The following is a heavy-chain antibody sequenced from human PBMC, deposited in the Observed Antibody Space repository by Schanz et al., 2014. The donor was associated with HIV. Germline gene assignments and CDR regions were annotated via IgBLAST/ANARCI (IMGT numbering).Heavy chain of an antibody. CDR1: GFMFSSYA. D-gene: IGHD5-18*01. CDR2: ISDTGGST. Sequence: EVQLLESGGGLVQPGGSLRVSCAASGFMFSSYAMSWVRQTPGKGLEWVSAISDTGGSTYYADSVKGRFTISRDNSKNTLYLQMNSLRAEDTAVYYCARGLPADYWGQGTLVTVSS. CDR3: ARGLPADY. J-gene: IGHJ4*02. V-gene: IGHV3-23*01.